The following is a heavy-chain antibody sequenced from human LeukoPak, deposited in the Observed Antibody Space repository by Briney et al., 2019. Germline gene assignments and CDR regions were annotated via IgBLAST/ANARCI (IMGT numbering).Heavy chain of an antibody. D-gene: IGHD3-10*01. Sequence: PSGALSLTCTVPGASISSQFWSSVRQPPGKGLEWIWYIYTSGSTNDHPSLNSRITISVDTPKNQFSLKLSSVTAPETAVYYCARRGYHNWFDPWGKGTLVTVSS. CDR3: ARRGYHNWFDP. CDR2: IYTSGST. CDR1: GASISSQF. V-gene: IGHV4-4*09. J-gene: IGHJ5*02.